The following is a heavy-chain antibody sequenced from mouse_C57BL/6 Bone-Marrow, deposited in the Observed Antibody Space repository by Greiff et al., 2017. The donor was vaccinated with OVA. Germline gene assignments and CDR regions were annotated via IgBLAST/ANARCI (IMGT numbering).Heavy chain of an antibody. Sequence: QVQLKESGAELARPGASVKLSCKASGYTFTSYGISWVKQRTGQGLEWIGEIYPRSGNTYYNEKFKGKATLTAAKSSSTAYMELRSLTSEDSAVYFCARLHYGSSYWGQGTTLTVSS. V-gene: IGHV1-81*01. CDR2: IYPRSGNT. CDR3: ARLHYGSSY. J-gene: IGHJ2*01. CDR1: GYTFTSYG. D-gene: IGHD1-1*01.